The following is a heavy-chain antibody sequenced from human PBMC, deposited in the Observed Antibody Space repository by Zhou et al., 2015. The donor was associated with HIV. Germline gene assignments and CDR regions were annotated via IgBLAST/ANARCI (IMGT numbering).Heavy chain of an antibody. CDR1: GYTFTSYG. J-gene: IGHJ5*02. CDR3: ARSHLNLPKWELQQYNWFDP. D-gene: IGHD1-26*01. Sequence: QVQLVQSGTEVKKPGASVKVSCKASGYTFTSYGISWVRQAPGQGLEWMGWISAYNGNTNYAQKLQGRVTMTTDTSTSTAYMELSRLRSDDTAVYYCARSHLNLPKWELQQYNWFDPWGQGTLVTVSS. V-gene: IGHV1-18*01. CDR2: ISAYNGNT.